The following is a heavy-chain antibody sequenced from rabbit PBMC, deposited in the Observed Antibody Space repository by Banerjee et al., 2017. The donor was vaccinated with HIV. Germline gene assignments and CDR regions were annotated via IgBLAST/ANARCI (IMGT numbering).Heavy chain of an antibody. Sequence: QSLEESGGDLVKPGASLTLTCTASGFSFSSSYWICWVRQAPGKGLEWIACIYAGSSGITYYASWAKGRFTISKTSSTTVTLQMTSLTAADTATYFCARLDGDGGYAYNYGMDLWGPGTLVTVS. D-gene: IGHD6-1*01. CDR1: GFSFSSSYW. V-gene: IGHV1S40*01. CDR3: ARLDGDGGYAYNYGMDL. J-gene: IGHJ6*01. CDR2: IYAGSSGIT.